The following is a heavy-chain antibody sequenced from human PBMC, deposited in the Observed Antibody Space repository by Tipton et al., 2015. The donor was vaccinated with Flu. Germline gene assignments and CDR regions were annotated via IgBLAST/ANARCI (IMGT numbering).Heavy chain of an antibody. CDR3: AAGSSWYTENHYHYYGMDV. V-gene: IGHV4-34*01. D-gene: IGHD6-13*01. CDR2: ITHVGNT. J-gene: IGHJ6*02. CDR1: GGSFSTHY. Sequence: LRLSCDVYGGSFSTHYWSWIRQAPGKGLEWIGEITHVGNTNYNPSLKSRVTILIDSSKNQFSLKVTSVTAADTAVYYCAAGSSWYTENHYHYYGMDVWDQGTTVIVS.